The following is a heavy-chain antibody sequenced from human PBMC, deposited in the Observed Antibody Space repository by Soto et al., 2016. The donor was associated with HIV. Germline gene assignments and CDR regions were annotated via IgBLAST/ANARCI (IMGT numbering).Heavy chain of an antibody. CDR2: IYSGGST. D-gene: IGHD6-19*01. V-gene: IGHV3-66*01. J-gene: IGHJ4*02. CDR1: GFTVSSNY. Sequence: EVQLVESGGGLVQPGGSLRLSCAASGFTVSSNYMSWVRQAPGKGLEWVSVIYSGGSTYYADSVKGRFTISRDNSKNTLYLQMNSLRAEDTAVYYCACPNPLSGYSSGWYSYFDYWGQGTLVTVSS. CDR3: ACPNPLSGYSSGWYSYFDY.